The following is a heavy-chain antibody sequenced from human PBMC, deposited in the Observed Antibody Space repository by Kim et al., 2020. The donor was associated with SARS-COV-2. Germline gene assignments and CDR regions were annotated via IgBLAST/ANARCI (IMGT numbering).Heavy chain of an antibody. J-gene: IGHJ5*02. D-gene: IGHD3-22*01. CDR1: GGSFSGYY. Sequence: SETLSLTCAVYGGSFSGYYWSWIRQPPGKGLEWIGEINHSGSTNYNPSLKSRVTISVDTSKNQFSLKLSSVTAADTAVYYCARGLRSITMIVVVTAIYNFRFDPWGQGTLVTVSS. CDR2: INHSGST. CDR3: ARGLRSITMIVVVTAIYNFRFDP. V-gene: IGHV4-34*01.